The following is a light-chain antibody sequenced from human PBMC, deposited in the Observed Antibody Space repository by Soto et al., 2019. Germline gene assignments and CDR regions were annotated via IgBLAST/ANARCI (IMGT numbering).Light chain of an antibody. CDR1: SSNIGAGYD. CDR2: GNS. J-gene: IGLJ3*02. Sequence: QSVLTQPPSVSGAPGQRVTISCTGSSSNIGAGYDVHWYQQLPGTAPKLLIYGNSNRPSGVPDRFSGSKSGTSASLAITGRQGEDEADYYCQAYDSSLRGWVFGGGTKLPVL. V-gene: IGLV1-40*01. CDR3: QAYDSSLRGWV.